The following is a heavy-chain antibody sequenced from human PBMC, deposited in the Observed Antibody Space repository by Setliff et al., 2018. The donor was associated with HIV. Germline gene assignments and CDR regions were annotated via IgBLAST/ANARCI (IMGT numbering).Heavy chain of an antibody. CDR2: INHSGST. J-gene: IGHJ4*02. V-gene: IGHV4-34*01. Sequence: SETLSLTCAVYGGSFSDFYWSWIRQTPGKGLEWIGEINHSGSTNNNPSLKSRVTISVDPSKNQFSLKLSSVTAADTAVYYCARGHPIVPTGLVSFYFDHWGQGTLVTVSS. D-gene: IGHD2-2*01. CDR3: ARGHPIVPTGLVSFYFDH. CDR1: GGSFSDFY.